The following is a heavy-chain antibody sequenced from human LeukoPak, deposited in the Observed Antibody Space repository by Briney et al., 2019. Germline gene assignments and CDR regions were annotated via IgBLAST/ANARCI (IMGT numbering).Heavy chain of an antibody. Sequence: SGTLSLTCAVSGGSISSSNWWSWVRQPPGKGLEWIGEIYHSGSTNYNPSLKSRVTISVDKSKNQFSLKLSSVTAADTAVYYCARDRHNWNDGPLLDYWGQGTLVTVSS. J-gene: IGHJ4*02. CDR2: IYHSGST. CDR1: GGSISSSNW. CDR3: ARDRHNWNDGPLLDY. D-gene: IGHD1-1*01. V-gene: IGHV4-4*02.